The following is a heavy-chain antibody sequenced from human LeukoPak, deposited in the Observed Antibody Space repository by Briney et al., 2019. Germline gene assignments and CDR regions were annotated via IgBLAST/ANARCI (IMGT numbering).Heavy chain of an antibody. CDR3: AKDISLGSGYH. CDR2: ISGSGGST. D-gene: IGHD3-22*01. V-gene: IGHV3-23*01. Sequence: GSLRLSCAASGFTFSSYWMHWVRQAPGKGLEWVSAISGSGGSTYYADSVKGRFTISRDNSKNTLYLQMNSLRAEDTAVYYCAKDISLGSGYHWGQGTLVTVSS. J-gene: IGHJ5*02. CDR1: GFTFSSYW.